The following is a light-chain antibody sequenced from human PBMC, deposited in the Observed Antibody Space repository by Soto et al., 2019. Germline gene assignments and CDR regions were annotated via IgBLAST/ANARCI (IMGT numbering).Light chain of an antibody. CDR3: SSYTSSSTRV. CDR1: SSDVGGYDY. CDR2: DVS. V-gene: IGLV2-14*01. J-gene: IGLJ1*01. Sequence: QSALTQPASVSGSPGQPITISCTGTSSDVGGYDYVSWYQQHPGKAPKLMIYDVSNRPSGVSNRFSGSKSGNTASLTISGLQAEDEADYYCSSYTSSSTRVFGTGTKLTVL.